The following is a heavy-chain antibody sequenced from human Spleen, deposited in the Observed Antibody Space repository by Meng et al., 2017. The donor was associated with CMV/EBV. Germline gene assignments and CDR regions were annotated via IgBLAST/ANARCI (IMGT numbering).Heavy chain of an antibody. CDR2: IYYSGST. CDR1: GGSISSGGYY. CDR3: AREAYTMGWFDP. V-gene: IGHV4-31*03. D-gene: IGHD2-21*01. Sequence: SETLSLTCTVSGGSISSGGYYWSWIRQHPGKGLEWIGYIYYSGSTYYNPSLKSRVTISVDTSKNQFSLRLSSVTAADTAVYYCAREAYTMGWFDPWGQGTLVTVSS. J-gene: IGHJ5*02.